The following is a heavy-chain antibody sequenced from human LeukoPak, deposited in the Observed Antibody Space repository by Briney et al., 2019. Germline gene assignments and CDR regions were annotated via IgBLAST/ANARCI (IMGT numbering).Heavy chain of an antibody. J-gene: IGHJ4*02. CDR2: IYYSGST. V-gene: IGHV4-59*01. D-gene: IGHD3-22*01. CDR1: RGSISSYY. Sequence: SETLSLTCTVSRGSISSYYWSWIRQPPGQGLEWIGYIYYSGSTNYNPSLKSRVNISVDTSKNQFSLKLSSVTAADTAVYFCARVRVSSGSHPWYFDYWGQGTLVTVSS. CDR3: ARVRVSSGSHPWYFDY.